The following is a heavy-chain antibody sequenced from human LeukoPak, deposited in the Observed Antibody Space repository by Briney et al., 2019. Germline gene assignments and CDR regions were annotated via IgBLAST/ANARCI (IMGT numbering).Heavy chain of an antibody. CDR2: INPHSGGT. V-gene: IGHV1-2*02. D-gene: IGHD1-20*01. Sequence: ASVKVSCKASGYIFTDYYIHWVRQAPGQGLEWMGWINPHSGGTNYARLFHGRVTMTRDTSITTAYMELSRLRSDDTAMYYCARADRPGITGTTARAFDIWGQGTMVTVSS. CDR1: GYIFTDYY. J-gene: IGHJ3*02. CDR3: ARADRPGITGTTARAFDI.